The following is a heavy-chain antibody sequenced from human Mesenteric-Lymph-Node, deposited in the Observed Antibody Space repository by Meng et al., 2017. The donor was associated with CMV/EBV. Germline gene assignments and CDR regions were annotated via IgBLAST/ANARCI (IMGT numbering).Heavy chain of an antibody. D-gene: IGHD6-19*01. CDR3: AKEGAVAGYFDY. CDR2: ISGSGGST. V-gene: IGHV3-23*01. J-gene: IGHJ4*02. CDR1: GFTFSSYA. Sequence: GESLKISCAASGFTFSSYAMSWVRQAPGKGLEWVSAISGSGGSTYYADSVKGRFTISRDNSKNTLYLQMNSLRAEDTAVYYCAKEGAVAGYFDYWGQGTLVTVFS.